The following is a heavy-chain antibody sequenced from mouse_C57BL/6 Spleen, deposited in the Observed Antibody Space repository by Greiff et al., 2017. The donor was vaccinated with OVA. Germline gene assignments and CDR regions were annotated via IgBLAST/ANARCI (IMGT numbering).Heavy chain of an antibody. Sequence: QVQLQQSGAELVRPGASVTLSCKASGYTFTDYEMHWVKQTPVHGLEWIGSIDPETGGTAYNQKFKGKAILTAEKSSSTAYMELRSLTSEDSAVYYCTRSVTTVVDRYVDVWGTGTTVTVSS. CDR2: IDPETGGT. J-gene: IGHJ1*03. CDR1: GYTFTDYE. D-gene: IGHD1-1*01. V-gene: IGHV1-15*01. CDR3: TRSVTTVVDRYVDV.